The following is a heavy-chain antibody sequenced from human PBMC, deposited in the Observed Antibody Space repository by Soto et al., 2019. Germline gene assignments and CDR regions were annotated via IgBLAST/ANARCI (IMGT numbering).Heavy chain of an antibody. J-gene: IGHJ4*02. CDR3: ARIRDGDIDY. V-gene: IGHV2-26*01. CDR1: GFSLSNARMG. D-gene: IGHD4-17*01. Sequence: QVTLKESGPVLVKPTETLTLTCTVSGFSLSNARMGVSWIRQPPGKAPEWLAHIFSNDEKSYSTSLKSRLTISKDTSKSQVVLTMTNMDPVDTATYYCARIRDGDIDYWGQGTLVTVSS. CDR2: IFSNDEK.